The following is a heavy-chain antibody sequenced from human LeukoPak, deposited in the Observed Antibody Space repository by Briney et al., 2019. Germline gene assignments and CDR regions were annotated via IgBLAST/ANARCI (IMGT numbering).Heavy chain of an antibody. CDR3: ARGITVTTTSDHLDF. CDR1: GDSISGYY. J-gene: IGHJ4*02. D-gene: IGHD4-17*01. Sequence: SETLSLTCTVSGDSISGYYWNWIRQPPGKGLEWIGHVFYTGTTKYHPSLKSRVAISVDTSSNQFSLKLRPVTTADTAVYYCARGITVTTTSDHLDFWGQGILVTVPS. V-gene: IGHV4-59*01. CDR2: VFYTGTT.